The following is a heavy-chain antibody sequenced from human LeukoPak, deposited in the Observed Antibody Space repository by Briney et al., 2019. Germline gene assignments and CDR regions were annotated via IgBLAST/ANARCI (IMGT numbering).Heavy chain of an antibody. CDR3: ARDPSDYVWGSYRYPFDY. CDR1: GFTFSSYS. D-gene: IGHD3-16*02. V-gene: IGHV3-21*01. J-gene: IGHJ4*02. Sequence: GGSLRLSCAASGFTFSSYSMNWVRQAPGKGLEWVSSISSSSSYIYYADSVMGRFTISRDNAKNSLYLQMNSLRAEDTAVYYCARDPSDYVWGSYRYPFDYWGQGALVTVSS. CDR2: ISSSSSYI.